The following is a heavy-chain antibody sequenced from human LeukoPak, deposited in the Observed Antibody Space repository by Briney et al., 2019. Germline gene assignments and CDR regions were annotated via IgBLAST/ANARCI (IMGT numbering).Heavy chain of an antibody. D-gene: IGHD4-23*01. CDR3: ARGKTWFAP. J-gene: IGHJ5*02. CDR2: IYYTGDT. CDR1: GGSVSSDSYY. V-gene: IGHV4-61*01. Sequence: SETLSLTRTVSGGSVSSDSYYWSWIRQPPGRGLEWIGYIYYTGDTTYNPSLKSRVTISIDTSKNQFSLKVTSVTATDTAIYYCARGKTWFAPWGQGTLVTISS.